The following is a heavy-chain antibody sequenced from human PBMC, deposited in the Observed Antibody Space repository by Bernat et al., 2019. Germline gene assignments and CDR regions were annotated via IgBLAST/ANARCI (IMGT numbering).Heavy chain of an antibody. D-gene: IGHD4-17*01. J-gene: IGHJ3*02. V-gene: IGHV3-53*02. CDR1: GFTVSSNY. Sequence: EVQLVETGGGLIQPGGSLRLSCAASGFTVSSNYMSWVRQAPGKGLEWVSVIYSGGSTYYANSVKGRFTISRDNSKNTLYLQMNSLRAEETAVYYCARDFALYGDYVDIWGQGTMVTVSS. CDR3: ARDFALYGDYVDI. CDR2: IYSGGST.